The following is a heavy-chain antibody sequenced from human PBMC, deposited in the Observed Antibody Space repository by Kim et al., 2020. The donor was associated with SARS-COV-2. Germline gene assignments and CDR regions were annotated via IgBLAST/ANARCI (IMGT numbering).Heavy chain of an antibody. CDR1: GFTFSDYY. J-gene: IGHJ5*02. CDR2: ISSSGSTI. Sequence: GGSLRLSCAASGFTFSDYYMSWIRQAPGKGLEWVSYISSSGSTIYYADSVKGRFTISRDNAKNSLYLQMNSLRAEDTAVYYCARDQTTYSSSWYNWFDPWGQGTLFTVSS. V-gene: IGHV3-11*01. D-gene: IGHD6-13*01. CDR3: ARDQTTYSSSWYNWFDP.